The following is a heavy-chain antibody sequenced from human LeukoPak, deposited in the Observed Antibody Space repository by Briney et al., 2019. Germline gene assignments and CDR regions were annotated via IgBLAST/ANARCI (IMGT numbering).Heavy chain of an antibody. J-gene: IGHJ6*02. V-gene: IGHV4-39*01. Sequence: PSETLSLTCTVSGGSISRSDSYWVWIRQPPGKGLECIGSIYYSGSTYYNTSLKSRVTISVDMSKNQFSLKQSSVTAADTAVYYCARHNYYYGMHVWGQGTTVTVSS. CDR1: GGSISRSDSY. CDR2: IYYSGST. CDR3: ARHNYYYGMHV.